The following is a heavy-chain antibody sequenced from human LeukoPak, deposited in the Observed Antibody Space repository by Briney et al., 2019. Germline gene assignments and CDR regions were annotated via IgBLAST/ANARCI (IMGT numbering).Heavy chain of an antibody. Sequence: SETLSLTCAVYDGSFSGYDWTWIRQFPGKGLEGMGDINYSGGINYSPSLKSRFTMSVATSKNKFSLKLSSVTAADTAVYYCARRITIICYMDLWGKGTTVIVSS. J-gene: IGHJ6*03. V-gene: IGHV4-34*01. CDR3: ARRITIICYMDL. D-gene: IGHD5-24*01. CDR1: DGSFSGYD. CDR2: INYSGGI.